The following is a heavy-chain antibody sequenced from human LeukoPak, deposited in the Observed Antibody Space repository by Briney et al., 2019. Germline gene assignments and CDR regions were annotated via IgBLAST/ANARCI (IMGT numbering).Heavy chain of an antibody. CDR3: ARLLKQWLAPQNWFDP. Sequence: PSETLSLTCAVYGGSFSDYYWSWIRQPPGKGLEWIGEINHIGSTNYNPSLKSRVTISVDTSKCQFSLKLNSVTAADTALYYCARLLKQWLAPQNWFDPWGQGTLVTVSS. D-gene: IGHD6-19*01. V-gene: IGHV4-34*01. CDR1: GGSFSDYY. J-gene: IGHJ5*02. CDR2: INHIGST.